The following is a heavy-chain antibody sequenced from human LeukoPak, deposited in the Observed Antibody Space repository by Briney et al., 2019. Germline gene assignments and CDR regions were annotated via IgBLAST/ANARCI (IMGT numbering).Heavy chain of an antibody. V-gene: IGHV1-69*13. CDR1: GGTFSSYA. J-gene: IGHJ4*02. Sequence: SVKVSCKASGGTFSSYAISWVRQAPGQGLEWMGGIIPIFGTANYAQKFQGRVTITADESTSTAYMELSSLRSEDTAVYYCARGDCWRGYQRKSPFNYWGQGTLVTVSS. CDR3: ARGDCWRGYQRKSPFNY. D-gene: IGHD3-3*01. CDR2: IIPIFGTA.